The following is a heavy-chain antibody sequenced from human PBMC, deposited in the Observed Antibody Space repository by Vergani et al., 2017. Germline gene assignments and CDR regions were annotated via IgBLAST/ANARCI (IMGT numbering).Heavy chain of an antibody. D-gene: IGHD3-3*01. CDR1: GFTFSDYY. V-gene: IGHV3-11*01. Sequence: QVQLVESGGGLVKPGGSLRLSCAASGFTFSDYYMSWIRQAPGKGLEWVSYISSSGSTIYYADAVKGRFTISRDNAKNSLYLQMNSLRAEDTAVYYCAREAFEDVWSGADDAVDIWGEGRMVTVSS. J-gene: IGHJ3*02. CDR3: AREAFEDVWSGADDAVDI. CDR2: ISSSGSTI.